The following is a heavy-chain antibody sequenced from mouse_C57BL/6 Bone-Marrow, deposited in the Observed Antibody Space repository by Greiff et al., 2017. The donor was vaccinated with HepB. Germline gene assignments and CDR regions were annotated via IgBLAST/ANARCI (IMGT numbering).Heavy chain of an antibody. D-gene: IGHD2-2*01. CDR2: INPNYGTT. V-gene: IGHV1-39*01. J-gene: IGHJ2*01. CDR3: ARGEDYGYDGFDY. CDR1: GYSFIDYN. Sequence: VQLQQSGPELVKPGASVKISCKASGYSFIDYNMNWVKQSNGKSLEWIGVINPNYGTTSYNQKFKGKATLTVDQSSSTAYMQLNSMTSEDSAVYYCARGEDYGYDGFDYWGQGTALTVSS.